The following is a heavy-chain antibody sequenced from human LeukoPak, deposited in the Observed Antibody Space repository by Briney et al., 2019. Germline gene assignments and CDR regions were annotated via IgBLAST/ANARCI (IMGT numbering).Heavy chain of an antibody. J-gene: IGHJ6*02. CDR1: GGSISSGGYY. CDR2: IYYSGST. D-gene: IGHD6-13*01. Sequence: SETLSLTCTVSGGSISSGGYYWSWIRQHPGKGLEWIGYIYYSGSTYYNPSLKSRVTISVDTSKNQFSLKLSSVTAADTAVYYCARVSRSTGYSSSWYKPYYYYGMDVWGQGTTVTVSS. CDR3: ARVSRSTGYSSSWYKPYYYYGMDV. V-gene: IGHV4-31*03.